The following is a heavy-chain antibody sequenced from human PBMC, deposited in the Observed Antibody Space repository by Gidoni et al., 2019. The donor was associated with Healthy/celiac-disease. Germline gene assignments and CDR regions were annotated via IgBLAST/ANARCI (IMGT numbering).Heavy chain of an antibody. CDR3: ARGLQLNFY. D-gene: IGHD5-18*01. J-gene: IGHJ4*02. CDR2: ISSSSSTI. V-gene: IGHV3-48*01. CDR1: GFTFSSYS. Sequence: EVQLVESGGGLVQPGGSMRLSCAAAGFTFSSYSMNWVRQAPGKWLEWVSYISSSSSTIYNADSVKGRFTISRDNAKNSLYLQMNSLRAEDTAVYYCARGLQLNFYWGQGTLVTVSS.